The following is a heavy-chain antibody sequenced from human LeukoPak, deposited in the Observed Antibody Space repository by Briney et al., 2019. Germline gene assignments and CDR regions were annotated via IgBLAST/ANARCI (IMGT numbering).Heavy chain of an antibody. Sequence: KPSETLSLTCTVSGGSISSHYWSWIRQSPGKGLEWIGYIYYSGSTNYNPSLKSRVTISVDTSKNQFSLKLSSVTAADTAVYYCARGEPGTFDPWGQGTLVTVSS. CDR1: GGSISSHY. V-gene: IGHV4-59*11. CDR3: ARGEPGTFDP. CDR2: IYYSGST. J-gene: IGHJ5*02. D-gene: IGHD1-14*01.